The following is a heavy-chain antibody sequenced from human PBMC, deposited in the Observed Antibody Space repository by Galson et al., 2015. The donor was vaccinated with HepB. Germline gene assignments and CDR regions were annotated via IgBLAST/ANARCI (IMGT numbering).Heavy chain of an antibody. Sequence: SLRLSCAASGFTFSSYGMHWVRQAPGKGLEWAAVIWYDGSNKYYADSVKGRFTISRDNSKNTLYLQMNSLRAEDTAVYYCARGRNDYGDYRIDYWGQGTLVTVSS. J-gene: IGHJ4*02. D-gene: IGHD4-17*01. V-gene: IGHV3-33*01. CDR2: IWYDGSNK. CDR1: GFTFSSYG. CDR3: ARGRNDYGDYRIDY.